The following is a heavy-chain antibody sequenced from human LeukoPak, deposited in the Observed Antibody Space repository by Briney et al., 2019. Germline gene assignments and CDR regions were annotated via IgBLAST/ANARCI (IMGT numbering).Heavy chain of an antibody. CDR2: ISAYNGNT. V-gene: IGHV1-18*01. D-gene: IGHD2-15*01. Sequence: ASVKVSCKASGYTFTSYGISWVRQAPGQGLEWMGWISAYNGNTNYAQKLQGRVTMTTDTSTSTAYMELRSLRSDDTAVYYCARALSVAATRAMGYWGQGTLVTVSS. J-gene: IGHJ4*02. CDR1: GYTFTSYG. CDR3: ARALSVAATRAMGY.